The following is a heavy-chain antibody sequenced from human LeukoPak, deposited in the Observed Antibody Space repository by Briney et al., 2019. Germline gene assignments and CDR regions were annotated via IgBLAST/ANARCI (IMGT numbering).Heavy chain of an antibody. CDR3: ARSIIVVVPAATLYNWFDP. D-gene: IGHD2-2*01. CDR2: INHSGST. V-gene: IGHV4-34*01. J-gene: IGHJ5*02. CDR1: GGSFSGYY. Sequence: PSETRSLTCAVYGGSFSGYYWSWIRQPPGKVLAWIGEINHSGSTNYNPSLKSRVTISVDTSKNQFSLKLSSVTAADTAVYYCARSIIVVVPAATLYNWFDPWGQRTLVTVSS.